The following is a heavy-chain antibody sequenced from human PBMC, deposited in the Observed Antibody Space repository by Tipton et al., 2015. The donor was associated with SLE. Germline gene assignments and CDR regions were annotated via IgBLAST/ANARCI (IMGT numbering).Heavy chain of an antibody. J-gene: IGHJ4*02. V-gene: IGHV4-61*09. D-gene: IGHD3-9*01. CDR2: TFTSGAT. CDR3: ARAGILTGYYPYFDY. CDR1: GGSITNTNYY. Sequence: TLSLTCTVSGGSITNTNYYWSWIRQPAGKELEWIGHTFTSGATNYNPSLKSRVTISVDTSNNQFSLKLSSVTAADTAVYYCARAGILTGYYPYFDYWGQGTLVTVSS.